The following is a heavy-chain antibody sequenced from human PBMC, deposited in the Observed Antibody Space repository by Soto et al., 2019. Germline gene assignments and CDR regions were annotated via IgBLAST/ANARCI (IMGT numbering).Heavy chain of an antibody. CDR2: INAGNGNT. D-gene: IGHD5-18*01. J-gene: IGHJ6*02. CDR1: AYTFTSYA. Sequence: ASVQVSCNASAYTFTSYAMHCVRQAPGQRLEWMRWINAGNGNTKYSQKLQGRVTITRDTSASTAYMELSSLRSEDTDVYYCARGSGWIPEVWGQGTTVTVSS. CDR3: ARGSGWIPEV. V-gene: IGHV1-3*01.